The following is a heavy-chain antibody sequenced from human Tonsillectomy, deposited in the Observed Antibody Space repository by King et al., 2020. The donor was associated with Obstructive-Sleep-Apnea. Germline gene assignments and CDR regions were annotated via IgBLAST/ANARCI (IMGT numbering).Heavy chain of an antibody. D-gene: IGHD3-22*01. CDR2: IRYDGSNK. CDR1: GFTFSSYG. J-gene: IGHJ6*02. CDR3: AKDYYDSSGYYFPPQFEPRYGMDV. Sequence: VQLVESGGGVVQPGRSLRLSCAASGFTFSSYGMHWVRQAPGKGLEWVAFIRYDGSNKYYADSVKGRFTISRDNSKNTLYLQMNSLRAEDTAVYYCAKDYYDSSGYYFPPQFEPRYGMDVWGQGTTVTVSS. V-gene: IGHV3-30*02.